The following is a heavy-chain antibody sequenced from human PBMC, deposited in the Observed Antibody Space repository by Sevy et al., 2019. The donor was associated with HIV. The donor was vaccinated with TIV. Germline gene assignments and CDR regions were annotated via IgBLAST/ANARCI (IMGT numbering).Heavy chain of an antibody. V-gene: IGHV3-74*01. CDR1: GFTFNRYL. Sequence: GGSLRLSCAASGFTFNRYLMHWVRQVPGKGLVWVSQIKHDGSSTTYADSVRGRFTISRDNAKNTLYLEMKNLRAEDTAVYYCAGEGVDFWSGPVDFYYGMDVWGPGATVTVSS. CDR2: IKHDGSST. D-gene: IGHD3-3*01. CDR3: AGEGVDFWSGPVDFYYGMDV. J-gene: IGHJ6*02.